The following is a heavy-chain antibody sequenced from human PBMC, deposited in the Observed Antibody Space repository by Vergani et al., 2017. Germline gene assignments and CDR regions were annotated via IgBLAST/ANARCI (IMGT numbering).Heavy chain of an antibody. CDR1: GFSFNTYW. Sequence: EVQLVESGGGSVQSGGSLRLSCVASGFSFNTYWMHWVLQVPGKGLMWVARIDEYGNRATYGDFESGRFTISRDNAKNPFFLQMNNLGADDAGVYYCVRTEYCTGIACNTRFDSWGQGALVTVSS. CDR2: IDEYGNRA. V-gene: IGHV3-74*03. D-gene: IGHD2-8*02. J-gene: IGHJ5*01. CDR3: VRTEYCTGIACNTRFDS.